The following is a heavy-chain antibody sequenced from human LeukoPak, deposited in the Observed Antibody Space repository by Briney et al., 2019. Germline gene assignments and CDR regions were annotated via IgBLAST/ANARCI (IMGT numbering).Heavy chain of an antibody. CDR2: INSDGSSI. J-gene: IGHJ4*02. CDR3: ARDPRGYSYGYNS. CDR1: GFTFSSYW. D-gene: IGHD5-18*01. V-gene: IGHV3-74*01. Sequence: HPRGSLRLSCAASGFTFSSYWMHWVRQAPGKRLVWVSRINSDGSSITYADSVKGRFTISRDNAKNTLYLQMNSLRAEDTAVYYCARDPRGYSYGYNSWGQGTLVTVSS.